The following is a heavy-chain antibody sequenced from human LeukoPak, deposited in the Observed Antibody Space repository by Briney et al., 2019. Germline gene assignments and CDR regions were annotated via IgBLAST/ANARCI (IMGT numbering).Heavy chain of an antibody. CDR1: GFTFSSYS. D-gene: IGHD3-16*01. CDR3: ARERKMGGHAFDI. CDR2: ISSSSSYI. Sequence: PGGSLRLSCAASGFTFSSYSMNWVRQAPGKGLEWVSSISSSSSYIYYADSVKGRFTISRDNAKNSLYPQMNSLRAEDTAVYYCARERKMGGHAFDIWGQGTMVTVSS. V-gene: IGHV3-21*01. J-gene: IGHJ3*02.